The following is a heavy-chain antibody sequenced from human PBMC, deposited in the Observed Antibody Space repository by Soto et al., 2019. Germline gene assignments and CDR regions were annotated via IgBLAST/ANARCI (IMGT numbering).Heavy chain of an antibody. CDR2: IWYDGSNK. D-gene: IGHD6-19*01. J-gene: IGHJ4*02. V-gene: IGHV3-33*01. CDR3: ARAVLDGKHAAGTGY. CDR1: GFTFSSYG. Sequence: PGGSLRLSCAASGFTFSSYGMHWVRQAPGKGLEWVAVIWYDGSNKYYADSVKGRFTISRDNSKNTLYLQMNSLRAEDTAVYYCARAVLDGKHAAGTGYWGQGTLVTVSS.